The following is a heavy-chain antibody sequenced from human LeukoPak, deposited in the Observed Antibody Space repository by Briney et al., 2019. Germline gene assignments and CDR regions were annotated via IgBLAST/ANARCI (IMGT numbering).Heavy chain of an antibody. D-gene: IGHD3-3*01. J-gene: IGHJ4*02. CDR1: GYSISSGYY. CDR3: ARLAYFWSGYSYYFDF. Sequence: PSETLSLTCAVSGYSISSGYYWGWIRQPPGEGLGWSGSFYHSGSTYYNPSLKSRVTISVDTSKNQFSLKLSSVTAADTAVYYCARLAYFWSGYSYYFDFWGQGTLVTVSS. V-gene: IGHV4-38-2*01. CDR2: FYHSGST.